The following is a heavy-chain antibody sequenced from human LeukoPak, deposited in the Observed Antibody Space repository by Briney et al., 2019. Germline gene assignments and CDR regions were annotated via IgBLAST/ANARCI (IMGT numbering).Heavy chain of an antibody. V-gene: IGHV3-48*03. D-gene: IGHD1-20*01. CDR2: ISSRGGTM. J-gene: IGHJ5*02. CDR3: TRTLVTVPTS. CDR1: EFTFSNSE. Sequence: GGSLRLSCTASEFTFSNSEMNWVRQAPGKGLEWVSYISSRGGTMYYADSVKGRFTISRDNTKNSLYLQMNSLRAEDTAVYYCTRTLVTVPTSWGQGTLVTVSS.